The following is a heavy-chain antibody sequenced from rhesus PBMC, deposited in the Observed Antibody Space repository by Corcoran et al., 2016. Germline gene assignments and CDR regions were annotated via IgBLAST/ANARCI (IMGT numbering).Heavy chain of an antibody. CDR2: IGGSSCNT. J-gene: IGHJ4*01. D-gene: IGHD1-1-1*01. CDR1: GYSISSGYG. V-gene: IGHV4-127*01. Sequence: QVQLQESGPGLVKPSETLSLTCAVSGYSISSGYGWSWIRQPPGKGLGWIGYIGGSSCNTTYNPSLKSRVTISKDTSKDQFSLKLSSVTAADTAVYYCARDYYSWNYYFDYWGQGVLVTVSS. CDR3: ARDYYSWNYYFDY.